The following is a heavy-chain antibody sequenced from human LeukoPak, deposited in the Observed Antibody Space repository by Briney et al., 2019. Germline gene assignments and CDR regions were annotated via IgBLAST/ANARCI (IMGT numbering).Heavy chain of an antibody. CDR2: ISWDGGST. CDR3: AKDISYGGNNYYFDY. V-gene: IGHV3-43D*03. D-gene: IGHD4-23*01. CDR1: GFTFDDYA. J-gene: IGHJ4*02. Sequence: GGSLRLSCAASGFTFDDYAMHWVRQAPGKGLEWVSLISWDGGSTYYADSVKGRFTISRDNSKNSLYLQMNSLRAEDTALYYCAKDISYGGNNYYFDYWGQGTLVTVSS.